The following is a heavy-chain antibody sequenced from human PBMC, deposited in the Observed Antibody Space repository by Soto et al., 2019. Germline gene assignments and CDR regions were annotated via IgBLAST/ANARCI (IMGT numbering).Heavy chain of an antibody. CDR1: GGSFSGYY. CDR2: INHSGST. Sequence: QVQLQQWGAGLLKPSETLSLTCAVYGGSFSGYYWSWIRQPPGKGLEWIGEINHSGSTNYNPSLKTRVSISVDSSKNQLSLQLRSVTAADTAVYYCARGGPHLFRYFDWSPFDYWGQVTLVTVSS. J-gene: IGHJ4*02. V-gene: IGHV4-34*01. CDR3: ARGGPHLFRYFDWSPFDY. D-gene: IGHD3-9*01.